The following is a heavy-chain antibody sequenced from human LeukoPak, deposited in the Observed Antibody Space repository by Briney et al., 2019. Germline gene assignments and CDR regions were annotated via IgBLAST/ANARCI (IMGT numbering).Heavy chain of an antibody. Sequence: GGSLRLPCAASGFTFSSYVMSWVRQAPGKGLEWVSVITASGGNTYYGDSVKGRFAISRDNSKNTLHLQMNSLRAEDTAVYYCAKDRKVYELWGRGTLVTVSS. CDR2: ITASGGNT. D-gene: IGHD5/OR15-5a*01. CDR3: AKDRKVYEL. CDR1: GFTFSSYV. V-gene: IGHV3-23*01. J-gene: IGHJ2*01.